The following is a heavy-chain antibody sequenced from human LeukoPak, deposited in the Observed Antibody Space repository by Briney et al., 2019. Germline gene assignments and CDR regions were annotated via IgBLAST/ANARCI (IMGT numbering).Heavy chain of an antibody. CDR2: IYYSGST. D-gene: IGHD2-2*01. CDR3: ARTTEGYCGSASCFGFSYSYYMDV. J-gene: IGHJ6*03. V-gene: IGHV4-59*01. CDR1: GGSISSYY. Sequence: SETLSLTCTVSGGSISSYYWSWIRQPPGKGLEWIGYIYYSGSTNYNPSLKSRVTISVDTSKNQFSLKLSSVIAADTAVYYCARTTEGYCGSASCFGFSYSYYMDVWGKGTTVTIS.